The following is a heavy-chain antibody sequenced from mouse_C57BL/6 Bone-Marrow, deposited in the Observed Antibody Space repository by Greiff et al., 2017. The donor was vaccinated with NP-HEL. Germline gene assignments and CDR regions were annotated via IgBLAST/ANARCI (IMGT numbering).Heavy chain of an antibody. CDR3: AREGFITTVVSYFDY. J-gene: IGHJ2*01. V-gene: IGHV1-72*01. CDR2: IDPTSGGT. Sequence: QVQLQQPGAELVKPGASVKLSCKASGYTFTSYWMHWVKQRPGRGLEWIGRIDPTSGGTKYNEKFKSKATLTVDKPSSTAYMQLSSLTSEDSAVYYCAREGFITTVVSYFDYWGQGTTLTVSS. CDR1: GYTFTSYW. D-gene: IGHD1-1*01.